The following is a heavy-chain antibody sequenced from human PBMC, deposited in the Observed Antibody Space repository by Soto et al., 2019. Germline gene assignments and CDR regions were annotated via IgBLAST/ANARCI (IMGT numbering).Heavy chain of an antibody. D-gene: IGHD2-2*01. J-gene: IGHJ5*02. V-gene: IGHV3-48*01. CDR1: GFTFSSYS. CDR3: ARGARCSSTSWYALLYNWFDP. Sequence: EVQLVESGGGLVQPGGSLRLSCAASGFTFSSYSMNWVRQAPGKGLEWVSYISSSSSTIYYAASVKGRFTSSRDNAKNSLYLQMISLRAEDTAVYYCARGARCSSTSWYALLYNWFDPWGQGTLVTVSS. CDR2: ISSSSSTI.